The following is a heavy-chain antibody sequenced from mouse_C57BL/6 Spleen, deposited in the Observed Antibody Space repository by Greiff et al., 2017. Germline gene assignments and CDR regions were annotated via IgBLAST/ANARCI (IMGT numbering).Heavy chain of an antibody. Sequence: QVQLQQPGAELVMPGASVKLSCKASGYTFTSYWMHWVKQRPGQGLEWIGDIDPSDSYTNYNQKFKGKSTLTVDKSSSTAYMQLSSLTSEDSAVYYCARTAQATLDYWGQGTTLTVSS. J-gene: IGHJ2*01. V-gene: IGHV1-69*01. D-gene: IGHD3-2*02. CDR1: GYTFTSYW. CDR2: IDPSDSYT. CDR3: ARTAQATLDY.